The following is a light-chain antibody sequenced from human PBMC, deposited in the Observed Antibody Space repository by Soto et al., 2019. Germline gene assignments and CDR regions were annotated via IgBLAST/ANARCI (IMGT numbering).Light chain of an antibody. CDR3: QQYGSSLIT. V-gene: IGKV3-20*01. J-gene: IGKJ5*01. CDR1: QSVSSSY. Sequence: EIVLTQSPGTLSLSPGERATLSCRASQSVSSSYLAWYQQKPGQAPRLPIYGASSRATGIPDRFSGSGSGTDFSLTISRLDPEDFAVYYCQQYGSSLITLGQGTRLEIK. CDR2: GAS.